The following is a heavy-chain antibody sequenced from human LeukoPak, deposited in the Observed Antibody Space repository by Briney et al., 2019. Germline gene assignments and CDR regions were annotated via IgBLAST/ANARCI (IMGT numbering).Heavy chain of an antibody. CDR2: IYHSGST. CDR3: ASRTTRRDYAFDI. Sequence: SETLSLTCTVSGYSISSGYYWGWIRQPPGKGLEWIGSIYHSGSTYYNPSLKSRVTISVDTSKNQFSLKLSSVTAADTAVYYCASRTTRRDYAFDIWGQGTMVTVSS. J-gene: IGHJ3*02. CDR1: GYSISSGYY. D-gene: IGHD4-17*01. V-gene: IGHV4-38-2*02.